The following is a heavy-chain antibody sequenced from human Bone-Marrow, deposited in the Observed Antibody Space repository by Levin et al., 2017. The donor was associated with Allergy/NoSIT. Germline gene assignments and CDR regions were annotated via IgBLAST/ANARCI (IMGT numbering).Heavy chain of an antibody. Sequence: QAGGSLRLSCIASGFSFSTSWMNWVRQAPGKGLEWVASINAAGSARNYVDSVKGRFTIARDNAENSVHLQMNSLRTEDTAVYYCVRVPWTEAAVWGQGTLVTVPS. J-gene: IGHJ4*02. CDR2: INAAGSAR. D-gene: IGHD6-25*01. CDR1: GFSFSTSW. V-gene: IGHV3-7*01. CDR3: VRVPWTEAAV.